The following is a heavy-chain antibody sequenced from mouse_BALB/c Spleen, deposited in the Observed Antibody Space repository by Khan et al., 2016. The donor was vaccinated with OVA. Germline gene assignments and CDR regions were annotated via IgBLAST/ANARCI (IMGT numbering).Heavy chain of an antibody. J-gene: IGHJ2*01. CDR1: GYSITSGYA. V-gene: IGHV3-2*02. Sequence: EVQLQESGPGLVKPSQSLSFTCTVTGYSITSGYAWNWIRQFPGNKLEWMGYISYSGVTSYTPSLKSRISITRDTSKNQFFLQLNSVTTEDTATYYCARGDYYGYCFDYWGQGTTLTVSS. CDR3: ARGDYYGYCFDY. D-gene: IGHD1-1*01. CDR2: ISYSGVT.